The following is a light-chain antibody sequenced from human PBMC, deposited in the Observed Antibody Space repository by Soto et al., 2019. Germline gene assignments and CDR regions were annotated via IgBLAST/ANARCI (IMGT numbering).Light chain of an antibody. CDR3: CSYAGSSTYV. J-gene: IGLJ1*01. CDR1: SSDVGTYNL. V-gene: IGLV2-23*01. CDR2: EDD. Sequence: QSVLTQPASVSGSPRQSITISCTGTSSDVGTYNLVSWYQQRPGKAPTLMIFEDDQRPSGVSFRFSGSKSGNTASLTISGLQAEDEADYYCCSYAGSSTYVFGTGTKLTVL.